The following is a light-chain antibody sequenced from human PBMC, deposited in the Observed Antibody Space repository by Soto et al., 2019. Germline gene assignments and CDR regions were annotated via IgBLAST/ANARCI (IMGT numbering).Light chain of an antibody. CDR2: AAS. CDR1: QSITRY. V-gene: IGKV1-39*01. CDR3: QQSFTTPLT. J-gene: IGKJ4*02. Sequence: DIQMTQSPSSLSASVGDRVTITCRASQSITRYLNWYQQKPGEAPKLLISAASSVQSGVPSRFSGSGSGTDFTLTISSLQPEDFATYYCQQSFTTPLTFGGGTQVEIK.